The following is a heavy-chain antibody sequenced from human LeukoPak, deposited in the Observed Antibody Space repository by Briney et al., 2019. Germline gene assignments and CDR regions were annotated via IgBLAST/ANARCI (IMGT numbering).Heavy chain of an antibody. V-gene: IGHV3-21*01. CDR3: ARDSGSYDSTPFDP. D-gene: IGHD1-26*01. CDR1: GFTFSSYS. CDR2: ISSSGGDM. Sequence: GGSLRLSCAASGFTFSSYSMNWVRQAPGKGLEWVSSISSSGGDMYYADSVKGRFTISRDNAKNSLYLQMNSLRAEDTAVYYCARDSGSYDSTPFDPWGQGTLVTVSS. J-gene: IGHJ5*02.